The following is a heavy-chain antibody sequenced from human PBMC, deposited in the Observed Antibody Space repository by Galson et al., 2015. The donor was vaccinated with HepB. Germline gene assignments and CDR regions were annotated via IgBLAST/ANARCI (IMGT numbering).Heavy chain of an antibody. V-gene: IGHV3-30*18. CDR1: GFTFSSYG. CDR2: ISYDGSNK. D-gene: IGHD3-9*01. J-gene: IGHJ6*02. CDR3: AKGAVSVRDLVYYYYYGMDV. Sequence: SLRLSCAASGFTFSSYGMHWVRQAPGKGLEWVAVISYDGSNKYYADSVKGRFTISRDNSKNTLYLQMNSLRAEDTAVYYCAKGAVSVRDLVYYYYYGMDVWGQGTTVTVSS.